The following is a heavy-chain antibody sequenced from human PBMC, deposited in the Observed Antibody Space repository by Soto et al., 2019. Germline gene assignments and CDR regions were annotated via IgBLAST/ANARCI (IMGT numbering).Heavy chain of an antibody. CDR1: GDSVSSNSAA. V-gene: IGHV6-1*01. CDR3: ARDLGRHDYSNYYFDY. Sequence: SQTLSLTCAISGDSVSSNSAAWNWIRQSPSRGLEWLGRTYYRSKWYNDYAVSVKSRITINPDTSKNQFSLQLNSVTPEDTAVYYCARDLGRHDYSNYYFDYWGQGTLVTVSS. D-gene: IGHD4-4*01. J-gene: IGHJ4*02. CDR2: TYYRSKWYN.